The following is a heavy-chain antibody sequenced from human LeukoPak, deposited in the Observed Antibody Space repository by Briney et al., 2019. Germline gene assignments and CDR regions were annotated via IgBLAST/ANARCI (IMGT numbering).Heavy chain of an antibody. D-gene: IGHD6-19*01. Sequence: GGSLRLSCAASGFTFSSYWMSWVREAPGKGLEGVANIKQDGSEKYYVDSVKGRFTISRDNAKNALYPQMNSLRGEDTAVYYCARDSSGWGNYAFDIWGQGTMVTVSS. J-gene: IGHJ3*02. CDR1: GFTFSSYW. V-gene: IGHV3-7*01. CDR3: ARDSSGWGNYAFDI. CDR2: IKQDGSEK.